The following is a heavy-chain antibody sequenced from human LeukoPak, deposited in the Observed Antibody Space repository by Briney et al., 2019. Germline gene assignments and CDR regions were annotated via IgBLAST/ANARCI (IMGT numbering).Heavy chain of an antibody. Sequence: GGSLRLSCAASGFTFSNYYVHWVRHPPGKGLVWVSRINSDGGDTGYVDSVKGRFTISRDNAKNTVYLQINSLRAEDTAVYYCATFGFNWNLGYWGQGTLVTVSS. D-gene: IGHD1-20*01. CDR1: GFTFSNYY. J-gene: IGHJ4*02. CDR2: INSDGGDT. CDR3: ATFGFNWNLGY. V-gene: IGHV3-74*01.